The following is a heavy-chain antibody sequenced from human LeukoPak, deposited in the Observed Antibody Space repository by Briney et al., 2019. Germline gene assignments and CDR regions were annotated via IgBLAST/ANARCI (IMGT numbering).Heavy chain of an antibody. CDR3: ARDGYSSMVSALDY. D-gene: IGHD5-18*01. J-gene: IGHJ4*02. V-gene: IGHV3-30*04. CDR1: GFNFSSYA. Sequence: GRSLRLSCAASGFNFSSYAMHWVRQAPGKGLEWVAVISYDGSNKYYADSVKGRFTISRDNSKNTLYLQMNSLRAEDTAVYYCARDGYSSMVSALDYWGQGTLVTVSS. CDR2: ISYDGSNK.